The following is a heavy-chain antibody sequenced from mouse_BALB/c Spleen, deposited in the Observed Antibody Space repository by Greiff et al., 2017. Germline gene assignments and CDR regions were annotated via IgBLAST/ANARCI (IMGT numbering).Heavy chain of an antibody. CDR3: ARDYYDSFAY. V-gene: IGHV14-3*02. Sequence: EVQLQQSGAELVKPGASVKLSCTASGFTFTDYYMHWVKQRHEKSLEWIGSINPANGNTKYHPKFKGKATITADTSSNTAYLQLSSLTSEDTAVYYCARDYYDSFAYWGQGTLVTVSA. D-gene: IGHD2-4*01. CDR1: GFTFTDYY. J-gene: IGHJ3*01. CDR2: INPANGNT.